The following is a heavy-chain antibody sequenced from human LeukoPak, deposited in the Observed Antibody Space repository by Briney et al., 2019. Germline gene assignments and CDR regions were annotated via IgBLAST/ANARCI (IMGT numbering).Heavy chain of an antibody. V-gene: IGHV4-38-2*02. CDR3: ASIVVVAATYYYYYYYMDV. D-gene: IGHD2-15*01. CDR2: IYHSGST. Sequence: SETLSLTCTVSGYSISGGFYWGWIRQPPGKGLEWIGSIYHSGSTHYNSSLKSRVTISVDTSKNQLSLKLSSVTAADTAVYYCASIVVVAATYYYYYYYMDVWGKGTTVTVSS. CDR1: GYSISGGFY. J-gene: IGHJ6*03.